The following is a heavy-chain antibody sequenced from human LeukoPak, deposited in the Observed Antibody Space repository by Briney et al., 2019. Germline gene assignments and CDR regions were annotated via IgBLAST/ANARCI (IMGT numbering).Heavy chain of an antibody. D-gene: IGHD6-13*01. CDR2: MSDSGTNT. V-gene: IGHV3-23*01. J-gene: IGHJ3*02. CDR3: ARDSSSWYRRGDAFDI. CDR1: GFTFSSYG. Sequence: GGSLRLSCAASGFTFSSYGMTWVRQAPGKGLEWVSGMSDSGTNTYYADSVKGRFTISRDNSKNTLYLQMNSLRAEDTAVYYCARDSSSWYRRGDAFDIWGQGTMVTVSS.